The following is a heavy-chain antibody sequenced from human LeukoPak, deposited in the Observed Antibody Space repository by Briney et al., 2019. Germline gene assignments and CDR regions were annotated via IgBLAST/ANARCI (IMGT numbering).Heavy chain of an antibody. Sequence: ASVTVSCTASGYTFTSYGISWVRQAPGQGLEWMGWISAYNGNTNYAQKLQGRVTMTTDTSTSTAYMELRSLRSDDTAVYYCARDNDILTGYYLGYDYWGQGTLVTVSS. CDR1: GYTFTSYG. CDR2: ISAYNGNT. D-gene: IGHD3-9*01. CDR3: ARDNDILTGYYLGYDY. J-gene: IGHJ4*02. V-gene: IGHV1-18*01.